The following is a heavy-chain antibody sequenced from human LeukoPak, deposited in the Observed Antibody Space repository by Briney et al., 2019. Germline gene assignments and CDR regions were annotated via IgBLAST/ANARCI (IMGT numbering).Heavy chain of an antibody. J-gene: IGHJ4*02. CDR2: ISAYNGNT. CDR1: GYTFTSYD. V-gene: IGHV1-18*01. Sequence: ASVKVSCKASGYTFTSYDINWVRQATGQGLEWMGWISAYNGNTNYAQKLQGRVTMTTDTSTSTAYMELRSLRSDDTAVYYCARDIHCPGPYYDDSSGYCLYWGQGTLVTVSS. CDR3: ARDIHCPGPYYDDSSGYCLY. D-gene: IGHD3-22*01.